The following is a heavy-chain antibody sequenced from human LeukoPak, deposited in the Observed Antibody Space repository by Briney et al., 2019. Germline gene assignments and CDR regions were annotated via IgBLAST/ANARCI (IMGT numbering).Heavy chain of an antibody. CDR2: IRYDGSNK. D-gene: IGHD6-19*01. CDR1: GFTFSSYG. CDR3: ARDQSSVAGTTYNWFDP. Sequence: GGSLRLSCAASGFTFSSYGMHWVRQAPGKGLERVAFIRYDGSNKYYADSVKGRFTISRDNSKNSLYLQMNSLRAEDTAVYYCARDQSSVAGTTYNWFDPWGQGTLVTVSS. J-gene: IGHJ5*02. V-gene: IGHV3-30*02.